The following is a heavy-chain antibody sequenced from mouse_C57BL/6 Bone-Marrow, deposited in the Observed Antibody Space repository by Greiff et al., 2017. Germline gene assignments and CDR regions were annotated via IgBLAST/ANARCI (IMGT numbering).Heavy chain of an antibody. D-gene: IGHD2-4*01. CDR2: IYPGGGYT. CDR3: ARYDSYWYFDV. CDR1: GYTFTNYW. V-gene: IGHV1-63*01. Sequence: VQLQQSGAELVRPGTSVKMSCKASGYTFTNYWIGWAKQRSGHGLAWIGDIYPGGGYTNYNEKFKGKATLTADKSSSTAYMQFSSLTSEDSAIYYCARYDSYWYFDVWGTGTTVTVSS. J-gene: IGHJ1*03.